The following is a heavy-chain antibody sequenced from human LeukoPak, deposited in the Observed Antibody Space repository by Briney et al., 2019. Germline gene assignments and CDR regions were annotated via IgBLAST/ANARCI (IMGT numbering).Heavy chain of an antibody. CDR2: IYSGGST. CDR1: GFTVSSNY. Sequence: GGSLRLSCAASGFTVSSNYMSWVRQAPGKGLEWVSVIYSGGSTYYADSVKGRFTISRDNSKNSVSLQMNSLRAEDTAVYYCAAVIDYWGQGTLVTVSS. J-gene: IGHJ4*02. V-gene: IGHV3-53*01. CDR3: AAVIDY.